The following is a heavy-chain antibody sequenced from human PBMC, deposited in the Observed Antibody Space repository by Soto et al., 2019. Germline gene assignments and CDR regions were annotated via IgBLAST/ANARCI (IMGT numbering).Heavy chain of an antibody. CDR3: ARVQAPYYHYGMDV. V-gene: IGHV4-59*01. CDR1: GGSISSYY. J-gene: IGHJ6*02. Sequence: PSETLSLTCTVSGGSISSYYWSWIRQPPGKGLEWIGYIYYSGSTNYNPSLKSRVTISVDTSKNQFSLKLSSVTAADTAVYYCARVQAPYYHYGMDVWGQGTTVTVSS. CDR2: IYYSGST.